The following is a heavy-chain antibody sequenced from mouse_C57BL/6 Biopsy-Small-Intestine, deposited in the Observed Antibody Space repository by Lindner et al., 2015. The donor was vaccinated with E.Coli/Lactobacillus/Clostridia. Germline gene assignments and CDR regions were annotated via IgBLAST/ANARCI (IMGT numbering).Heavy chain of an antibody. Sequence: SVKVSCKTSGYSFTDYYLHWVRQAPGQGLEWMGWINPNNGGTNYAQSFQGRVTMTRDTSISTVYMELSGLRSDATAVYYCARDSFWNGYGEVRQTYNWFDPWGQGTLVTVSS. J-gene: IGHJ4*01. V-gene: IGHV1-18*01. CDR1: GYSFTDYY. CDR2: INPNNGGT. D-gene: IGHD2-13*01. CDR3: ARDSFWNGYGEVRQTYNWFDP.